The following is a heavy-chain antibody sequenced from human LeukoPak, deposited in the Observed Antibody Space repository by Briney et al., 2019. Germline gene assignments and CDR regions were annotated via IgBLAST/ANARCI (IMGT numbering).Heavy chain of an antibody. V-gene: IGHV3-74*01. CDR1: GLTFSSHG. J-gene: IGHJ4*02. CDR2: IKRDGSNT. CDR3: ARDSLVGPTTFDS. Sequence: GGSLRLFCAASGLTFSSHGMHWVRQAPGTGLVWVSCIKRDGSNTTYADSVKGRFTISRDNAKNTLYLQMNSLRAEDTALYYCARDSLVGPTTFDSWGQGILVTVSS. D-gene: IGHD1-26*01.